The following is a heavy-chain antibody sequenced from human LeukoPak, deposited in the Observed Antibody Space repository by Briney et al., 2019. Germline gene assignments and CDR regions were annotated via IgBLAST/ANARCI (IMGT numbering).Heavy chain of an antibody. CDR3: ARDSSGWGYFDY. V-gene: IGHV3-33*01. CDR1: GFTFSSYG. Sequence: GGSLRLSCAASGFTFSSYGMHGVRQAPGKGLEWVAVIWYDGSNKYYADSVKGRFTISRDNSKNTLYLQMNSLRAEDTAVYYCARDSSGWGYFDYWGQGTLVTVSS. D-gene: IGHD6-19*01. CDR2: IWYDGSNK. J-gene: IGHJ4*02.